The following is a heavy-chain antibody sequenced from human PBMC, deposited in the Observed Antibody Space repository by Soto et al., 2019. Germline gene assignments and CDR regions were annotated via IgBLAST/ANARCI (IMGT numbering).Heavy chain of an antibody. CDR2: ISYDGSNK. V-gene: IGHV3-30*18. Sequence: QVQLVESGGGVVQPGRSLRLSCAASRFTFSSYGMHWVRQAPGKGLEWVAVISYDGSNKYYADSVKGRFTISRDNSKNPLYLQMNSLRAEDTAVYYCAKEGGYYGSGSYSVGENYYGMDVWGQGTTVTVSS. D-gene: IGHD3-10*01. CDR1: RFTFSSYG. CDR3: AKEGGYYGSGSYSVGENYYGMDV. J-gene: IGHJ6*02.